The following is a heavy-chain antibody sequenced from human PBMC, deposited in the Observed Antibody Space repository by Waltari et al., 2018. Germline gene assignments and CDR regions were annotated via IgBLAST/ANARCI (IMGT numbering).Heavy chain of an antibody. D-gene: IGHD2-2*01. J-gene: IGHJ4*02. CDR3: ARALVPAAIIDY. CDR2: IYYSGST. V-gene: IGHV4-39*01. Sequence: QLQLQESGPGLVKPSETLSLTCTVSGGSISSSSYYWGWIRQPPGKGLEWIGSIYYSGSTSYNPSLKSRFTISVDTSKNQFSLKLSSVTAADTAVYYCARALVPAAIIDYWGQGTLVTVSS. CDR1: GGSISSSSYY.